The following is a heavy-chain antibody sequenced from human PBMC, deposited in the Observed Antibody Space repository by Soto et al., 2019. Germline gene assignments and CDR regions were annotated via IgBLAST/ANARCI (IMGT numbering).Heavy chain of an antibody. Sequence: VQVLESGGGLVQPGGSLRLSCAASGFTFSSYAMSWVRQAPGKGLEWVSSISGSGDSAYYADSEKGRFTISRDESKNTLYLQMNSLRTDDTAIYYCARHPVVTHLNYFDYWGQGTLVTVSS. D-gene: IGHD3-22*01. CDR1: GFTFSSYA. CDR3: ARHPVVTHLNYFDY. V-gene: IGHV3-23*01. CDR2: ISGSGDSA. J-gene: IGHJ4*02.